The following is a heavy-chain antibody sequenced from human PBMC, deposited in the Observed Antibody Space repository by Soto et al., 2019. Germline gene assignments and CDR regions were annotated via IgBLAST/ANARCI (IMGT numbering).Heavy chain of an antibody. CDR2: ISYDGSNK. J-gene: IGHJ4*02. Sequence: GGSLRLSCAASGFTFSSYAMHWVRQAPGKGLEWVAVISYDGSNKYYADSVKGRFTISRDNSKNTLYLQMNSLRAEDTAVYYCARDSIKVYSSGWSLARYFDYWGQGTLVTVSS. D-gene: IGHD6-19*01. CDR3: ARDSIKVYSSGWSLARYFDY. V-gene: IGHV3-30-3*01. CDR1: GFTFSSYA.